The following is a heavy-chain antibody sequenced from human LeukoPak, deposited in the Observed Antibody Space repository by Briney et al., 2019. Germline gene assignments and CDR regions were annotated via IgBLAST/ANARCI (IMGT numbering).Heavy chain of an antibody. CDR2: INTDGSST. V-gene: IGHV3-74*01. CDR3: VKSGVDY. Sequence: GGSLRLSCAASGFTFSAKWMHWVRQAPGKGLVWVSRINTDGSSTNYADPVKGRFTISGDNAKNTVYLQMNSLRAEDTAVYYCVKSGVDYWGQGTLVTVSS. CDR1: GFTFSAKW. J-gene: IGHJ4*02. D-gene: IGHD3-3*01.